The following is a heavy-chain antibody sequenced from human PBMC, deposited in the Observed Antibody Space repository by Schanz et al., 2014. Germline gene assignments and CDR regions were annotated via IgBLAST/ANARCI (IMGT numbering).Heavy chain of an antibody. V-gene: IGHV4-34*02. CDR3: ARVPEPGWFDP. D-gene: IGHD1-26*01. Sequence: VQLQQWGAGLLKPSETLSLTCDVYGGSFSGYFWSWIRQPPGKGLEWIGFIYYRGNTYYNPSLKSRVSISLDPSKTQFFLNLNSLTAADTAVYYCARVPEPGWFDPWGQGTLXTVSS. CDR1: GGSFSGYF. CDR2: IYYRGNT. J-gene: IGHJ5*02.